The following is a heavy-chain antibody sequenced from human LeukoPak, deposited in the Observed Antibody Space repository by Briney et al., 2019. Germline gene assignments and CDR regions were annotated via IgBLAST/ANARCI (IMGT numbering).Heavy chain of an antibody. V-gene: IGHV1-69*04. D-gene: IGHD6-19*01. J-gene: IGHJ4*02. CDR3: ARDPPEQWLDTGSFDY. CDR1: GGTFSSYA. CDR2: IIPILGIA. Sequence: ASVKVSCKASGGTFSSYAISWVRQAPGQGLEWMGRIIPILGIANYAQKFQGRVTITADKSTSTAYMELSSLRSEDTAVYYCARDPPEQWLDTGSFDYWGQGTLVTVSS.